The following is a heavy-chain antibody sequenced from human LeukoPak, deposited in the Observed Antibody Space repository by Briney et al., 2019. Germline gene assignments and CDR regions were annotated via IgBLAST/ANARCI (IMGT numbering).Heavy chain of an antibody. Sequence: ASVKVSCKASGYTFTNYYIHWVRQAPGQGLEWMGLINPGGANTNYAQNFQGRVTMTTDTSTSTAYMELRSLRSDDTAVYYCARDFGAELLWFGEYYDAFDIWGQGTMVTVSS. J-gene: IGHJ3*02. CDR3: ARDFGAELLWFGEYYDAFDI. D-gene: IGHD3-10*01. CDR1: GYTFTNYY. CDR2: INPGGANT. V-gene: IGHV1-46*01.